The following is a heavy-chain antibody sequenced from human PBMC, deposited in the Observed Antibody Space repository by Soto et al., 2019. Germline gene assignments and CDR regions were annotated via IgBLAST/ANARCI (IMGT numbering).Heavy chain of an antibody. D-gene: IGHD1-26*01. V-gene: IGHV4-34*01. CDR1: GGSFSGYI. CDR3: ARGLISGSHYSGGWYYFDS. CDR2: INHSGSA. J-gene: IGHJ4*02. Sequence: SSETLSLTCAVYGGSFSGYIWTWIRQTPGKGLQWIGQINHSGSANYNPSLKSRVTISVHTSNSQFSLELSSVTAADTAVYYCARGLISGSHYSGGWYYFDSWGQGTLVTVSS.